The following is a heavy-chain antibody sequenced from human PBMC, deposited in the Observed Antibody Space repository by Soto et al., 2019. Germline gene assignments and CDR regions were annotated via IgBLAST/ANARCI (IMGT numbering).Heavy chain of an antibody. D-gene: IGHD6-19*01. CDR1: GYTFTSYA. CDR3: ASEVWAVAGEGDY. J-gene: IGHJ4*02. Sequence: QVQLVQSGAEVKKPGASVKVSCKASGYTFTSYAMHWVRQAPGQRLEWMGWINAGNGNTKYSQKFQGRVTITRDTSASTANMELSSLGSEYTAVYYCASEVWAVAGEGDYWGQGTLVTVSS. CDR2: INAGNGNT. V-gene: IGHV1-3*01.